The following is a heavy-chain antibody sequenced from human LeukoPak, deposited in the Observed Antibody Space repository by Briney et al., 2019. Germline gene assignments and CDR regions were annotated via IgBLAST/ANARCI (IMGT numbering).Heavy chain of an antibody. CDR1: GFTVSSNY. Sequence: PGGSLRLSCAASGFTVSSNYMSWVRQAPRKGLELVSVIYSGGSTYYADSVKGRFTISRDNSKNTLYLQMNSLRAEDTAVYYCARDFYSSSWKNWFDPWGQGTLVTVSS. CDR2: IYSGGST. D-gene: IGHD6-13*01. J-gene: IGHJ5*02. V-gene: IGHV3-66*01. CDR3: ARDFYSSSWKNWFDP.